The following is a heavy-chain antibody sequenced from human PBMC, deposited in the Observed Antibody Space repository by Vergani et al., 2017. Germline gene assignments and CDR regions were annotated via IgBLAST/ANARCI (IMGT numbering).Heavy chain of an antibody. CDR1: GGSFSGYY. D-gene: IGHD2-8*01. CDR2: INHSGST. J-gene: IGHJ6*03. Sequence: QVQLQQWGAGLLKPSETLSLTCAVYGGSFSGYYWSWIRQPPGKGLEWIGEINHSGSTNYNPSLESRVTISVDTSKNQFSLKLSSVTAADTAVYYCARGSVLIPYYYYYMDVWGKGTTVTVSS. V-gene: IGHV4-34*01. CDR3: ARGSVLIPYYYYYMDV.